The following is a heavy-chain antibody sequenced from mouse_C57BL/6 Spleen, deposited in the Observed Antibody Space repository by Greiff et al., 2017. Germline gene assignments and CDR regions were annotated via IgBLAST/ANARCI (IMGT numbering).Heavy chain of an antibody. D-gene: IGHD1-1*01. V-gene: IGHV1-52*01. CDR3: ARSGTTVRYWYFDV. CDR1: GYTFTSYW. CDR2: IDPSDSET. Sequence: QVQLQQPGAELVRPGSSVKLSCKASGYTFTSYWMHWVKQRPIQGLEWIGNIDPSDSETHYNQKFKDKATLTVDKSSSTAYMQLSSLTSEDSAVYYCARSGTTVRYWYFDVWGTGTTVTVSS. J-gene: IGHJ1*03.